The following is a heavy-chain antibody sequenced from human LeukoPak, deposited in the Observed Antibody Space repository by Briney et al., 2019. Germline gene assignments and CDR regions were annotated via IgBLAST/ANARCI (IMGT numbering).Heavy chain of an antibody. CDR3: AKRGAYSPPY. V-gene: IGHV3-23*01. J-gene: IGHJ4*02. CDR2: ISGSGGST. D-gene: IGHD5-18*01. CDR1: GFTFSSYE. Sequence: GGSLRLSCAASGFTFSSYEMNWVRQAPGKGLEWVSAISGSGGSTYYADSVKGRFTISRDNSKNTLFLQMNRLRAEDTAVYYCAKRGAYSPPYWGQGILVTVSS.